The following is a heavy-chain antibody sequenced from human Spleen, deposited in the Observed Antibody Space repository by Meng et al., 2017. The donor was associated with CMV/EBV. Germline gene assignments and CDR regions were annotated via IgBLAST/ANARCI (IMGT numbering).Heavy chain of an antibody. Sequence: SGFTFTAYAMHWVRQAPGKGLEWVGVVSYEGGNQQYADSVKGRFTIFRDSSKNTLYLQMDSLRVEDTAVYYCSVPAAVRTMAYYFDYWGQGALVTVSS. J-gene: IGHJ4*02. CDR3: SVPAAVRTMAYYFDY. D-gene: IGHD2-2*01. V-gene: IGHV3-30-3*01. CDR1: GFTFTAYA. CDR2: VSYEGGNQ.